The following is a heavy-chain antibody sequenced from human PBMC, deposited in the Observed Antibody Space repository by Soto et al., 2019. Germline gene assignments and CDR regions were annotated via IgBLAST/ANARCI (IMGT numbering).Heavy chain of an antibody. J-gene: IGHJ5*02. CDR2: IYHSGST. Sequence: SETLSLTCAVSGGSISSGGYSWSWIRQPPGKGLEWIGYIYHSGSTYYNPSLKSRVTISVDRSKNQFSLKLSSVTAADTAVYYCARGHSGYEAYNWFDPWGQGTLVTVSS. CDR3: ARGHSGYEAYNWFDP. D-gene: IGHD5-12*01. CDR1: GGSISSGGYS. V-gene: IGHV4-30-2*01.